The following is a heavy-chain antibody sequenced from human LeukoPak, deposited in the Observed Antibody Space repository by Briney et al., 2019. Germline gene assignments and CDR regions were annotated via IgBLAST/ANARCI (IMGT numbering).Heavy chain of an antibody. Sequence: QPGGSLRLSCAASGSTFSKYPMHWVRQAPGKGLEWVAVISYDVGSNTYYADSVKGRFTISRDNSKNTLYLQMNSLRAEDTAVYYCARLDLGYGYFLEATKRDYWGQGTLVTVSS. D-gene: IGHD5-18*01. CDR3: ARLDLGYGYFLEATKRDY. CDR1: GSTFSKYP. CDR2: ISYDVGSNT. J-gene: IGHJ4*02. V-gene: IGHV3-30-3*01.